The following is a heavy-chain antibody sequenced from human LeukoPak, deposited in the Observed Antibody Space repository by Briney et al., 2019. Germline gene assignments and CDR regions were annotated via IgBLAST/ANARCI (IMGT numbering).Heavy chain of an antibody. J-gene: IGHJ4*02. CDR1: GFTFSSYS. Sequence: GGSLRLSCAASGFTFSSYSMNWVRQAPGKGLEWVSYISSSSSTIYYADSVKGRFTISRDNAENSLYLQMNSLRAEDTAVYYCARKPDSSGWPYYFDYWGQGTLVTVSS. CDR3: ARKPDSSGWPYYFDY. V-gene: IGHV3-48*01. D-gene: IGHD6-19*01. CDR2: ISSSSSTI.